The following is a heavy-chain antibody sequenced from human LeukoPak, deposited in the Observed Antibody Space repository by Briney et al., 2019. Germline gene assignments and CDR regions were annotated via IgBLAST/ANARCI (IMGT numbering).Heavy chain of an antibody. D-gene: IGHD5-24*01. CDR3: ARRIQGMAPYYFDY. Sequence: GGSLSLSCTASGFTFRSYWMHWVRQAPGKGMVWVSRINSDGGSTSYADSVKGRFTISRDNAKNTLYLQMNSLRAEDTAVYYCARRIQGMAPYYFDYWGQGTLVTVSS. CDR1: GFTFRSYW. V-gene: IGHV3-74*01. J-gene: IGHJ4*02. CDR2: INSDGGST.